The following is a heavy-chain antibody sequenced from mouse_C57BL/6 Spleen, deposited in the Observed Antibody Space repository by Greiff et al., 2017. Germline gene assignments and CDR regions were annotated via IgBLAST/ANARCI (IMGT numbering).Heavy chain of an antibody. CDR3: ARHYGTYAMDY. CDR2: IYPGDGDT. Sequence: LVESGPELVKPGASVKISCKASGYAFSSSWMNWVKQRPGKGLEWIGRIYPGDGDTNYNGKFKGKATLTADKSSSTAYMQLSSLTSEDSAVYFCARHYGTYAMDYWGQGTSVTVSS. V-gene: IGHV1-82*01. CDR1: GYAFSSSW. D-gene: IGHD1-1*01. J-gene: IGHJ4*01.